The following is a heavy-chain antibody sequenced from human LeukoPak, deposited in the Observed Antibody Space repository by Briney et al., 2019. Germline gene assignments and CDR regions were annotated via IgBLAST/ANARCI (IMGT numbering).Heavy chain of an antibody. Sequence: ASVKVSCKASGFTFTSSAMQWVRQARGQRLEWIGWIVVGSGNTNYAQKFQERVTITRDMSTSTAYMELSSLRSEDTAVYYCAAAIVGAPSSWFDPWGQGTLVTVSS. J-gene: IGHJ5*02. V-gene: IGHV1-58*02. D-gene: IGHD1-26*01. CDR2: IVVGSGNT. CDR1: GFTFTSSA. CDR3: AAAIVGAPSSWFDP.